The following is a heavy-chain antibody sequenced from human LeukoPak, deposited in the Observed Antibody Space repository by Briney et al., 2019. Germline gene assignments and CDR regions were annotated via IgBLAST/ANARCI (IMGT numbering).Heavy chain of an antibody. J-gene: IGHJ4*02. CDR3: ARAVPRGRYSSSNFDY. V-gene: IGHV1-2*02. CDR1: GYTFTGYY. Sequence: GASVKVSCKAAGYTFTGYYMHWGRQAPGQGLEWIGWINPNRGGTNYAQKSQGRVTMTRDTYISTAYMELSRLRYDDTAVYYCARAVPRGRYSSSNFDYWGQGTLVTVSS. CDR2: INPNRGGT. D-gene: IGHD1-26*01.